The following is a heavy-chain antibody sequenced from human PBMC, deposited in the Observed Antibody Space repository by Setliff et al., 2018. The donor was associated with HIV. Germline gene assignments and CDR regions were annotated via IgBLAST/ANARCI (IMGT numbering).Heavy chain of an antibody. V-gene: IGHV3-48*01. CDR3: ARDNGKYYYGSAPLKV. CDR1: GFTFSSYS. Sequence: PGGSLRLSCAASGFTFSSYSMNWVRQAPGKGLEWVSYISSSSSTIYYADSVKGRFTISRDNAKNSLYLQMNSLRAEDTAVYYCARDNGKYYYGSAPLKVWGQGTMVT. J-gene: IGHJ3*01. CDR2: ISSSSSTI. D-gene: IGHD3-10*01.